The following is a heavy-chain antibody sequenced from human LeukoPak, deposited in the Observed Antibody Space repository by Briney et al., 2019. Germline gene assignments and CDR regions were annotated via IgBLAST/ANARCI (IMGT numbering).Heavy chain of an antibody. D-gene: IGHD3-10*01. V-gene: IGHV1-18*01. CDR1: GGTFSSYA. CDR3: ARLVPASYPLLWFGELDY. CDR2: ISAYNGNT. J-gene: IGHJ4*02. Sequence: GASVKVSCKASGGTFSSYAISWVRQAPGQGLEWMGWISAYNGNTNYAQKLQGRVTMTTDTSTSTAYMELRSLRSDDTAVYYCARLVPASYPLLWFGELDYWGQGTLVTVSS.